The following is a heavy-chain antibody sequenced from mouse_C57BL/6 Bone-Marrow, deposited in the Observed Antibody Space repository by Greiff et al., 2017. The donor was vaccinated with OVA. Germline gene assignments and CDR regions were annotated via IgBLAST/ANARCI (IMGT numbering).Heavy chain of an antibody. Sequence: EVHLVESGGGLVKPGGSLKLSCAASGFTFSSYTMSWVRPTPEKRLEWVATISGGGGNTYYPDSVKGRFTISRDNAKNTLYLQMSSLRSEDTALYYCARRSYGLFAYWGQGTLVTVSA. CDR1: GFTFSSYT. CDR2: ISGGGGNT. V-gene: IGHV5-9*01. J-gene: IGHJ3*01. CDR3: ARRSYGLFAY. D-gene: IGHD1-1*01.